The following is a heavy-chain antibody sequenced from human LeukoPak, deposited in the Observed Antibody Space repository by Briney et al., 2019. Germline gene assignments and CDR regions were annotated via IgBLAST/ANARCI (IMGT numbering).Heavy chain of an antibody. D-gene: IGHD4-17*01. CDR3: AKGRYGRPPYGMDV. CDR1: GFTVSSNY. CDR2: ISYDGSNK. Sequence: GGSLRLSCAASGFTVSSNYMSWVRQAPGKGLEWVAVISYDGSNKYYADSVKGRFTISRDNSKNTLYLQMNSLRAEDTAVYYCAKGRYGRPPYGMDVWGQGTTVTASS. V-gene: IGHV3-30*18. J-gene: IGHJ6*02.